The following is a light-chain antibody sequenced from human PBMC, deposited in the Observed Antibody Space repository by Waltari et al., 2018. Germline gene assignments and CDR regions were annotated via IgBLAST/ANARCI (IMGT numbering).Light chain of an antibody. CDR2: DVT. Sequence: QSALTQPASVSVSPGQSITISCTGTNNYVGASKFVSWYQQHPGRAPQPIIYDVTARPSGISYRFSGSKSANTASLTISGLLPEDEAIYYCCSFTATHTLLFGGGTTVTVL. V-gene: IGLV2-14*03. J-gene: IGLJ2*01. CDR1: NNYVGASKF. CDR3: CSFTATHTLL.